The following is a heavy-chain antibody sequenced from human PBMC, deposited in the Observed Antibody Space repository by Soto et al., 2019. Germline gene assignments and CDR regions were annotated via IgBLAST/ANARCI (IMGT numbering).Heavy chain of an antibody. D-gene: IGHD2-15*01. CDR2: ISAYNGNT. V-gene: IGHV1-18*01. Sequence: QVQLVQSGAEVKKPGASVKVSCKASGYTFTSYGISWVRQAPGQGLEWMGWISAYNGNTNYAQKLHGRVTMTTDTSTSTAYMELRSLRSDDTAVYYCARAPVVVVAGSLFDPWGQGTLVTVSS. CDR3: ARAPVVVVAGSLFDP. J-gene: IGHJ5*02. CDR1: GYTFTSYG.